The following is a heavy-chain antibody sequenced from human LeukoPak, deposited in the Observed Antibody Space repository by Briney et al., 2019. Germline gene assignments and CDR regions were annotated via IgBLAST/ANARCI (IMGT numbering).Heavy chain of an antibody. CDR2: IYYSGST. V-gene: IGHV4-38-2*01. CDR1: GYSISSGYY. J-gene: IGHJ4*02. Sequence: PSETLSLTCAVSGYSISSGYYWGWIRQPPGKGLEWIGSIYYSGSTYYNPSLKSRVTISVDTSKNQFSLKLSSVTAADTAVYYCASIRGGNSVNYWGQGTLVTVSS. CDR3: ASIRGGNSVNY. D-gene: IGHD4-23*01.